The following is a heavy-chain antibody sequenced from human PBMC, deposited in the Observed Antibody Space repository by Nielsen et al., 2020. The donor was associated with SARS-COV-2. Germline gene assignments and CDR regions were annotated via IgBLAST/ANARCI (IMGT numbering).Heavy chain of an antibody. CDR2: IYYSGTT. V-gene: IGHV4-39*01. J-gene: IGHJ3*02. CDR1: GGSFSSISYY. CDR3: ARSGPRRNNAFDI. D-gene: IGHD1-26*01. Sequence: SDTLSLTCTVSGGSFSSISYYCAWIRQPPGKGPAWIASIYYSGTTYYNPSLKSRVAISIDTSKNQFSLKVTSVTAADTAVYYCARSGPRRNNAFDIWGQGSMVTVSS.